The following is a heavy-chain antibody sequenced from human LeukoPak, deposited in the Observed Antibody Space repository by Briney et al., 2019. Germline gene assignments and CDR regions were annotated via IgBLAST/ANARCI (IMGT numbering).Heavy chain of an antibody. CDR2: IFHSGST. V-gene: IGHV4-4*02. J-gene: IGHJ4*02. CDR1: GGSISSSNW. D-gene: IGHD2-15*01. Sequence: SGTLSLTCAVSGGSISSSNWWSWVRQPPGKGLEWIREIFHSGSTNYNPSLKSRVTISVDKSKNQFSLKLSSVTAADTAVYHCARVLGGSNFDCWGQGALVTVSS. CDR3: ARVLGGSNFDC.